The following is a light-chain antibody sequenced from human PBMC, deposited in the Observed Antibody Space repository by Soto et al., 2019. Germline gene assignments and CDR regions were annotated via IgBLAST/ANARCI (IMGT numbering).Light chain of an antibody. V-gene: IGKV3-20*01. CDR2: GAS. Sequence: EIVLTQSPGTLSLSPGERATLSCRASQSVSSSYLAWYQQKPGQAPRLLIYGASSRATGIPDRFSGSGSGTDFTLTISRLEPEDFAVYYCQQFGHSPTWTFGQGTKVEIK. J-gene: IGKJ1*01. CDR1: QSVSSSY. CDR3: QQFGHSPTWT.